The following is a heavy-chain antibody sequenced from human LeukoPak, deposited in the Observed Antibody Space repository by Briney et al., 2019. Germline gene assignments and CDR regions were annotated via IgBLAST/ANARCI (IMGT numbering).Heavy chain of an antibody. CDR2: INHSGST. D-gene: IGHD2-2*02. V-gene: IGHV4-34*01. J-gene: IGHJ4*02. CDR3: ARVAHRCYNDFDY. CDR1: GGSFSGYY. Sequence: SETLSLTCAVYGGSFSGYYWSCIRQPPGKGLEWIGEINHSGSTNYNPSLKSRVTISVDTSKNQFSLKLSSVTAADTAVYYCARVAHRCYNDFDYWGQGTLVTVSS.